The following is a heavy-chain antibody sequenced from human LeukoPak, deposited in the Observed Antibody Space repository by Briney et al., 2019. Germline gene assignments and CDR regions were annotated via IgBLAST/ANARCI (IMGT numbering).Heavy chain of an antibody. CDR3: ARDGSSIADYYFDY. J-gene: IGHJ4*02. D-gene: IGHD6-6*01. V-gene: IGHV3-30*01. Sequence: PGRSLRLSCAASGFTFSNDAMHWVRQAPGKGLEWVAVISYDGRNKYHADSVKGRFTISRDNSKNTLYLQMNSLRAEDTAVYYCARDGSSIADYYFDYWGQGTLVTVSS. CDR2: ISYDGRNK. CDR1: GFTFSNDA.